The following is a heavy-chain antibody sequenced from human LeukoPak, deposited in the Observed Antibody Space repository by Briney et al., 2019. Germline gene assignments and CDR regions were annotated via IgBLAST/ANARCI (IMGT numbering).Heavy chain of an antibody. CDR3: ARYPDVSSYGLVSWFDP. D-gene: IGHD5-18*01. V-gene: IGHV1-2*02. CDR2: INPNSGGT. J-gene: IGHJ5*02. CDR1: GYTFTGYY. Sequence: ASVKVSCKASGYTFTGYYMHSVRQAPGQGLEWMGWINPNSGGTNYAQKFQGRVTMTRDTSISTAYMELSRLRSDDTAVYYCARYPDVSSYGLVSWFDPWGQGTLVTVSS.